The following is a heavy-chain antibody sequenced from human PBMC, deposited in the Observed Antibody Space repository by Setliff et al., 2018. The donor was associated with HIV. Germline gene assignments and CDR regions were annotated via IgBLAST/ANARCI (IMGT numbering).Heavy chain of an antibody. D-gene: IGHD2-2*01. J-gene: IGHJ4*02. CDR3: TTKAFCSSNSCPGTFDS. Sequence: GESLKISCAASGFTFSHVWMSWVRQAPGKGLEWVGRIKRKSDGGTIEYAAPVKGTLTISRDDSKNTQYLQMNSLETEDTAMYYCTTKAFCSSNSCPGTFDSWGQGTLVTVSS. V-gene: IGHV3-15*01. CDR1: GFTFSHVW. CDR2: IKRKSDGGTI.